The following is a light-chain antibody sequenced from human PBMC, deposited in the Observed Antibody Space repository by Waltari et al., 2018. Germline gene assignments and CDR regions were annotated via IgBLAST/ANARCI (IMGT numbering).Light chain of an antibody. J-gene: IGLJ2*01. CDR2: QDN. CDR3: QAWDSSIYVL. Sequence: SYELTQPPSVSVSPGQTASITCSGHNLGDKNVCWYQQQPDQSPFLVLYQDNKRPSGIPERFSGSSSGNTASLTISGTQAMDEADYYCQAWDSSIYVLFGGGTKLTVL. V-gene: IGLV3-1*01. CDR1: NLGDKN.